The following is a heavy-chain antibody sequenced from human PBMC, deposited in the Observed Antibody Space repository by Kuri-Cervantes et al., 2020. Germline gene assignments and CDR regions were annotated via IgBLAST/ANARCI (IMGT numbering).Heavy chain of an antibody. CDR3: ARGRPRVDWFDP. Sequence: SQTLSLTCAVSGYSISSGYYWGWIRQPPGKGLEWIGEINHSGSTNYNPSLKSRVTISVDTSKNQFSPKLSSVTAADTAVYYCARGRPRVDWFDPWGQGTLVTVSS. CDR2: INHSGST. D-gene: IGHD2-15*01. CDR1: GYSISSGYY. V-gene: IGHV4-38-2*01. J-gene: IGHJ5*02.